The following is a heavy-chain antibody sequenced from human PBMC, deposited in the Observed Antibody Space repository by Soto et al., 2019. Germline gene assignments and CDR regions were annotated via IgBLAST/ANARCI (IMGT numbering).Heavy chain of an antibody. J-gene: IGHJ6*03. V-gene: IGHV3-33*01. Sequence: QVQLVESGGGVVQPGRSLSLSCAASGFTFSSYGMHWVRQAPGKGVEWVAVIWNDGSNKYYADSVTGRFTISRDNSKNTLYRQMNSLRAEDTAVYYFAREQAMDVWGKGTTVTVSS. CDR2: IWNDGSNK. CDR3: AREQAMDV. CDR1: GFTFSSYG.